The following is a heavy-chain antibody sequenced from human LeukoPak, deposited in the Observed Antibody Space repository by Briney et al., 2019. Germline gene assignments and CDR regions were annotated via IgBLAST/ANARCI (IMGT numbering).Heavy chain of an antibody. Sequence: PSQTLSLTCTVSGGSISSGGYYWSWIRQHPGKGLEWIGYIYTSGSTNYNPSLKSRVTISVDTSKNQFSLKLSSVTAADTAVYYCARQFQENCSSTSCYYYYYYYMDVWGKGTTVTVSS. V-gene: IGHV4-31*03. D-gene: IGHD2-2*01. CDR3: ARQFQENCSSTSCYYYYYYYMDV. CDR2: IYTSGST. CDR1: GGSISSGGYY. J-gene: IGHJ6*03.